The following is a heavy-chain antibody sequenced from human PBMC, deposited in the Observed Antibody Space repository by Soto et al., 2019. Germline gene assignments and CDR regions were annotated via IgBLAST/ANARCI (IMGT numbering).Heavy chain of an antibody. D-gene: IGHD3-22*01. CDR3: ARGGKKFTDYYDSSGSLYGPDAFDI. V-gene: IGHV1-69*13. J-gene: IGHJ3*02. Sequence: GASVKVSCKASGGTFSSYAISWVRQAPGQGLEWMGGIIPIFGTANYAQKFQGRVTITADESTSTAYMELSSLRSEDTAVYYCARGGKKFTDYYDSSGSLYGPDAFDIWGQGTMVTVSS. CDR1: GGTFSSYA. CDR2: IIPIFGTA.